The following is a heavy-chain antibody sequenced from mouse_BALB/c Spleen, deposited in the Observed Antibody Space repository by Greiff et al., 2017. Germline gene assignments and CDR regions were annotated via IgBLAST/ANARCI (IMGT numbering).Heavy chain of an antibody. Sequence: DVMFVESGGGLVQPGGSRKLSCAASGFTFSSFGMHWVRQAPEEGLEWVAYISSGSSTIYYADTVKGRFTISRDNPKNTLFLQLTSLRSEDTAMYYSENCGGYDGDYVDYWGQGTLVTVSA. CDR1: GFTFSSFG. J-gene: IGHJ3*01. V-gene: IGHV5-17*02. CDR3: ENCGGYDGDYVDY. CDR2: ISSGSSTI. D-gene: IGHD2-3*01.